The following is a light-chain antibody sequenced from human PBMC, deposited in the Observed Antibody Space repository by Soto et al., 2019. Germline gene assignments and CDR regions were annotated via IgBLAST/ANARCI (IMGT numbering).Light chain of an antibody. V-gene: IGKV3-20*01. Sequence: EIVMTQSPATLSVSPGERATLSCRASQSVSSSYLAWYQQKPGQAPRLLIYGASSRHTGIPDRFSGSGSGTDFTLTISRLEPEDFAVYYCQQYDSSPKTFGQGTKVDI. J-gene: IGKJ1*01. CDR2: GAS. CDR1: QSVSSSY. CDR3: QQYDSSPKT.